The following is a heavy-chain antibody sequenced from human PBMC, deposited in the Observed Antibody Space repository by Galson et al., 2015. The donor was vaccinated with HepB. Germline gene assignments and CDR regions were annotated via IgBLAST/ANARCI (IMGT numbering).Heavy chain of an antibody. D-gene: IGHD2-15*01. CDR3: ARRSPLGYCSGGSCHYYWYFDL. V-gene: IGHV5-51*03. CDR1: GYSFTSYW. CDR2: IYPGDSDT. Sequence: QSGAEVKKPGESLKISCKGSGYSFTSYWIGWVRQMPGKGLEWMGIIYPGDSDTRYSPSFQGQVTISADKSISTAYLQWSSLKASDTAMYYCARRSPLGYCSGGSCHYYWYFDLWGRGTLVTVSS. J-gene: IGHJ2*01.